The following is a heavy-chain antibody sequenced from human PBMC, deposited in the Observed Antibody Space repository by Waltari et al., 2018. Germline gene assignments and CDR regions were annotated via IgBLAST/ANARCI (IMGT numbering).Heavy chain of an antibody. D-gene: IGHD3-22*01. CDR2: INPNSGGT. Sequence: QVQLVQSEAEVKKPGASVKVSCKASGYTFTGYYMHWVRPAPGQGLEWMGWINPNSGGTNYAQKFQGWVTMTRDTSISTAYMELSRLRSDDTAVYYCARERKKYSSGYYAYWGQGTLVTVSS. CDR1: GYTFTGYY. J-gene: IGHJ4*02. CDR3: ARERKKYSSGYYAY. V-gene: IGHV1-2*04.